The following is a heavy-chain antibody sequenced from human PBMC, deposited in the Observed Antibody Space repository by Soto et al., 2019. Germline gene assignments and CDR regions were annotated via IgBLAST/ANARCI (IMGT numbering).Heavy chain of an antibody. CDR1: GYSISSGYY. CDR3: AREDYYDSSGYYSPFDY. Sequence: PSETLSLTCAVSGYSISSGYYWGWIRQPPGKGLEWIGRIYHSGSTYYNPSLKSRVTISVDTSKNQFSLKLSSVTAADTAVYYCAREDYYDSSGYYSPFDYWGQGTLVTVSS. J-gene: IGHJ4*02. V-gene: IGHV4-38-2*01. D-gene: IGHD3-22*01. CDR2: IYHSGST.